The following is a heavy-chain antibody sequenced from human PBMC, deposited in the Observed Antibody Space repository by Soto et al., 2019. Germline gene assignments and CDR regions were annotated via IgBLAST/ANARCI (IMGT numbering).Heavy chain of an antibody. CDR3: ASGQQLVRNY. CDR2: IFHTGTT. V-gene: IGHV4-4*02. Sequence: SETLSLTCAVSGGSISSGHWWTWVRQSPGEGLQWIGEIFHTGTTNYIPPLQSRVSMSVDKSRSQFSLKLTSVTAADTAVYYCASGQQLVRNYWGQGTLVTVSS. D-gene: IGHD6-13*01. CDR1: GGSISSGHW. J-gene: IGHJ4*02.